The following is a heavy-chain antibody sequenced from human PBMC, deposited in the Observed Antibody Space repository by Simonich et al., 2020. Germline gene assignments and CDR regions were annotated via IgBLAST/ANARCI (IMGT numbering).Heavy chain of an antibody. CDR3: ARVSGGTAMVTSTFDI. Sequence: QVQLVQSGAEVKKPGASVKVSCKASGYTFTGYYMHWVRQAPGQGLEWMVWINPNSGGTNYAQKFQGRGTMTRDTSISTAYMELSRLRSDDTAVYYCARVSGGTAMVTSTFDIWGQGTMVTVSS. D-gene: IGHD5-18*01. CDR2: INPNSGGT. V-gene: IGHV1-2*02. CDR1: GYTFTGYY. J-gene: IGHJ3*02.